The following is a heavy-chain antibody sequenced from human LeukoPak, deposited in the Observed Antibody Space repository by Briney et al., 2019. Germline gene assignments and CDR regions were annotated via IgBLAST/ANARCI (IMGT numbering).Heavy chain of an antibody. J-gene: IGHJ4*02. CDR2: ISAYNGNT. CDR1: GYTFTSYG. V-gene: IGHV1-18*01. Sequence: GASVKVSCKASGYTFTSYGISWVRQAPGQGLEWMGWISAYNGNTNYAQKLQGRVTMTTDTSTSTAYMELRSLRSDDTAVYYCARPNHGSGSYYFDSWGQGTLVTVSS. CDR3: ARPNHGSGSYYFDS. D-gene: IGHD3-10*01.